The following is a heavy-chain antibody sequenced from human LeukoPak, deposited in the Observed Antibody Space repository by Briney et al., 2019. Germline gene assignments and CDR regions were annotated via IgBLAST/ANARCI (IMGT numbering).Heavy chain of an antibody. D-gene: IGHD2-2*02. V-gene: IGHV3-30-3*01. Sequence: GGSLRLSCAASGFTFSSYATHWVRQAPGKGLEWVAVISYDGSNKYYADSVKGRFTISRDNSKNTLYLQMNSLRSEDTAVYYCARVYVTYTAIDYWGQGTLVTVSS. CDR1: GFTFSSYA. CDR2: ISYDGSNK. J-gene: IGHJ4*02. CDR3: ARVYVTYTAIDY.